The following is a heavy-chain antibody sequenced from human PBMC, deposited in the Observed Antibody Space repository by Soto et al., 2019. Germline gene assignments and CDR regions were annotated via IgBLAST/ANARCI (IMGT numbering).Heavy chain of an antibody. V-gene: IGHV3-23*01. D-gene: IGHD1-26*01. CDR1: GFTFSTYA. J-gene: IGHJ4*02. Sequence: EVQLLESGGGSVQPGGSLRLSCAGSGFTFSTYAMSWVRQAPGQGLEWVSATSGAGGTTYYADSVKGRFTISTDHSKNPLYLQLNSRRAEGTGVYYCGNELSPWLGCGLTHWGEATVVTVSP. CDR2: TSGAGGTT. CDR3: GNELSPWLGCGLTH.